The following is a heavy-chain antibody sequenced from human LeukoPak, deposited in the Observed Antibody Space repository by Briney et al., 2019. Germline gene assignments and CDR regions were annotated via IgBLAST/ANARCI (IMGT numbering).Heavy chain of an antibody. V-gene: IGHV3-30*03. CDR2: ISYDGSNK. D-gene: IGHD3-22*01. CDR3: ARDFDRGYS. Sequence: GRSLRLSCEASGFTFSSYGIHWVRQAPGKGLEWVAVISYDGSNKYYADSVKGRFTISRDNSKNTLYLQMNSLRAEDTAVYYCARDFDRGYSWGQGTLVTVSS. J-gene: IGHJ4*02. CDR1: GFTFSSYG.